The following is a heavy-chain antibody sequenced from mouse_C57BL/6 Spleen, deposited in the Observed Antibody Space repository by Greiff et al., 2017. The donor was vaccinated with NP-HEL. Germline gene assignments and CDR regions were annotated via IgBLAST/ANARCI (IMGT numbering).Heavy chain of an antibody. CDR3: TTPYYGSSPWFAY. CDR2: IDPEDGDT. CDR1: GLNIKDYY. D-gene: IGHD1-1*01. J-gene: IGHJ3*01. V-gene: IGHV14-1*01. Sequence: VQLQQSGAELVRPGASVKLSCTASGLNIKDYYMHWVKQRPEQGLEWIGRIDPEDGDTEYAPKFQGKATMTADTSSNTAYLQLSSLTSEATAVYYCTTPYYGSSPWFAYWGQGTLVTVSA.